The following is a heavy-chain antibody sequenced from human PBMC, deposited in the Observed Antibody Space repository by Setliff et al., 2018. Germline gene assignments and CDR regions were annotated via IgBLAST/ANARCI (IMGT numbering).Heavy chain of an antibody. CDR2: FIPILGAT. CDR1: GGTFSSSG. CDR3: ARELRSPYWHLDS. J-gene: IGHJ5*01. D-gene: IGHD3-16*01. Sequence: SVKVSCKSSGGTFSSSGITWVRQAPGQGPQWLGRFIPILGATNYAQNFQGRVTITADESTSTGYMELRSLRSDDTAVYYCARELRSPYWHLDSWGQGTQVTVSS. V-gene: IGHV1-69*13.